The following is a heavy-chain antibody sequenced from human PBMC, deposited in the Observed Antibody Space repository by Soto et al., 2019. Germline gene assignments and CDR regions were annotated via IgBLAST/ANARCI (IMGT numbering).Heavy chain of an antibody. Sequence: SETLSLTCTVSGGSISSSSYYWGWIRQPPGKGLEWIGSIYSSGSTYYNPSLKSRFTISVDTSKNQFSLKLSSVTAADTAVYYCARVGGSCGGDCYLDYWGQGTLVTVSS. CDR1: GGSISSSSYY. D-gene: IGHD2-21*02. CDR3: ARVGGSCGGDCYLDY. J-gene: IGHJ4*02. CDR2: IYSSGST. V-gene: IGHV4-39*07.